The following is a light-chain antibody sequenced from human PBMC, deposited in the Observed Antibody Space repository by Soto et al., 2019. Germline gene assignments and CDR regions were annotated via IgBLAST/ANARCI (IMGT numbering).Light chain of an antibody. CDR2: EAS. CDR3: QQRSGWPPSIT. Sequence: EIVLTQSPVTLSLSPGERATLSCRASQSVSTYLAWYQQRRGQAPRLLIYEASKSATGIPARFSGSGSGTDFTLTIDSLEPEDFAVYYCQQRSGWPPSITFGQGTRLDIK. V-gene: IGKV3-11*01. J-gene: IGKJ5*01. CDR1: QSVSTY.